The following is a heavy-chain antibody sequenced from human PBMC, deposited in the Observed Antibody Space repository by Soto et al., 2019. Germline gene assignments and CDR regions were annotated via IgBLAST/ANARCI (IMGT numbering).Heavy chain of an antibody. V-gene: IGHV3-7*01. J-gene: IGHJ2*01. CDR2: IKQDGSEK. CDR1: GFTFSYYW. CDR3: ARVANRYFDL. Sequence: PGGSLRLSCAASGFTFSYYWMTWVRQAPGKGLERVANIKQDGSEKYYVDSVMGRCTISRDNTNNSLFLQMNSLRVEDTAVYYCARVANRYFDLWGRGTLVTVSS.